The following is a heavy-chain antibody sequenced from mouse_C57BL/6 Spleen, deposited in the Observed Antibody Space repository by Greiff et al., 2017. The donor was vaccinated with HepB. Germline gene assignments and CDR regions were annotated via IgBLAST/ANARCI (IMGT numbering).Heavy chain of an antibody. J-gene: IGHJ4*01. V-gene: IGHV14-1*01. D-gene: IGHD2-1*01. CDR3: TLIYYGNYAMDY. CDR1: GFNIKDYY. CDR2: IDPEDGDT. Sequence: EVKVVESGAELVRPGASVKLSCTASGFNIKDYYMHWVKQRPEQGLEWIGRIDPEDGDTEYAPKFQGKATMTADTSSNTAYLQLSSLTSEDTAVYYCTLIYYGNYAMDYWGQGTSVTVSS.